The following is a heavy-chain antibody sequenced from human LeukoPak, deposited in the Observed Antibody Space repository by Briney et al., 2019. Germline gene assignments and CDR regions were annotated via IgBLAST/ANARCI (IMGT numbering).Heavy chain of an antibody. D-gene: IGHD1-1*01. CDR3: AKDRAGTPWAD. CDR1: GFTFSTYT. V-gene: IGHV3-23*01. CDR2: IDGRGADT. J-gene: IGHJ4*02. Sequence: GGSLRLSCAASGFTFSTYTMTWVRQAPGEGLECVSTIDGRGADTYYADSVKGRFTISRDNSRNTVYLQMNSLRADDTAVYYCAKDRAGTPWADWGQGTLVTVSS.